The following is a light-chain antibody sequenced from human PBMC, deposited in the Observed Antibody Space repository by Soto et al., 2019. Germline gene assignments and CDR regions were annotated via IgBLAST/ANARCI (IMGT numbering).Light chain of an antibody. CDR3: QQRSNWPSIT. CDR2: DAF. J-gene: IGKJ5*01. Sequence: EIVLTQSPATLSLSPGERATLSCRASQSVRNYLAWYQQKPGQDPRLLIYDAFNRATGIPARFSGSGSGTDFTLTISTLEPEDFAVYYCQQRSNWPSITFGQGTRLEI. V-gene: IGKV3-11*01. CDR1: QSVRNY.